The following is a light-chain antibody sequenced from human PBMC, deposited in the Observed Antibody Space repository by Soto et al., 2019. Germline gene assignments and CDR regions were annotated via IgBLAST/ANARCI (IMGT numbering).Light chain of an antibody. Sequence: QSALTQPPSASGSPGQSVAISCTGTSSDVGGYNYVSWYQQHPGKAPKLMIYNVNNRPSGVSFRFSGSKSANTASLTISGLQTEDEADYYCLSHTTRRIYVFGPGTKLTVL. CDR2: NVN. V-gene: IGLV2-14*01. J-gene: IGLJ1*01. CDR1: SSDVGGYNY. CDR3: LSHTTRRIYV.